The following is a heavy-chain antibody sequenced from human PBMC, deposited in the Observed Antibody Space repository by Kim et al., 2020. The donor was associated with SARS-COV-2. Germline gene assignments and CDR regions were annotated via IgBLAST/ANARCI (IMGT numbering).Heavy chain of an antibody. V-gene: IGHV3-30*10. D-gene: IGHD3-10*01. CDR3: ATDSGGSGSDRDY. Sequence: YIDSVQGRFTVSKGKSNATLFLQMNSLRTEDTAVYYCATDSGGSGSDRDYWGEGTLVTVSS. J-gene: IGHJ4*02.